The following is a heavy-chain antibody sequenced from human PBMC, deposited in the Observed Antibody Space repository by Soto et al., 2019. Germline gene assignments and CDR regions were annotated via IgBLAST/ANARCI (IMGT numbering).Heavy chain of an antibody. D-gene: IGHD2-2*01. V-gene: IGHV3-23*01. CDR1: GFTFSSYA. J-gene: IGHJ4*02. CDR3: AKEWTYCSSTSCYVNHFDY. Sequence: PGGSLRLSCAASGFTFSSYAMSWVRQAPGKGLEWVSAISGSGGSTYYADSVKGRFTISRDNSKNTLYLQMNSLRAEDTAVYYCAKEWTYCSSTSCYVNHFDYWGQGTLVTVSS. CDR2: ISGSGGST.